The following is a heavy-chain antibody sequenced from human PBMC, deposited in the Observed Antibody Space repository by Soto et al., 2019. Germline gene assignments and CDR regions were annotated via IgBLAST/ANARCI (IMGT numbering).Heavy chain of an antibody. CDR3: APLSVSLSGPYGIHV. J-gene: IGHJ6*02. CDR2: MLYSGLT. CDR1: GYSVSSSDYY. V-gene: IGHV4-39*01. Sequence: SETLSLTCSVSGYSVSSSDYYWAWIRQPPGKGLEWIGSMLYSGLTYYNPSLKSRVTLSVDTSKNQFSVRLNSVTASDTAVYYCAPLSVSLSGPYGIHVRGQGTTVTVAS. D-gene: IGHD2-15*01.